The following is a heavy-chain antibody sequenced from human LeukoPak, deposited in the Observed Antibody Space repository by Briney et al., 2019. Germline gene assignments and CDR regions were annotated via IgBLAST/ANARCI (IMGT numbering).Heavy chain of an antibody. D-gene: IGHD3-10*01. J-gene: IGHJ6*02. V-gene: IGHV4-30-4*01. Sequence: SQTLSLTCTVSGGSISSGDYYWSWIRQPPGKGLEWIGYIYYSGSTYYNPSLKSRVIISVDTSKNHFSLKLSSVTAADTAVYYCARVFDYGSGSYYYYGMDVWGQGTTVTVSS. CDR3: ARVFDYGSGSYYYYGMDV. CDR2: IYYSGST. CDR1: GGSISSGDYY.